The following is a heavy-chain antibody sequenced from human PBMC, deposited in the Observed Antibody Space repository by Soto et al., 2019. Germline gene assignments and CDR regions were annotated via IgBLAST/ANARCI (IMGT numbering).Heavy chain of an antibody. CDR1: GFTFSSYA. CDR3: AIEVVVTATFDY. Sequence: QVQLVESGGGVVQPGRSLRLSCAASGFTFSSYAMHWVRQAPGKGLEWVAVISYDGSNKYDADSVKGRFTISRDNSKNTLYLQMNSLRAEDTAVYYCAIEVVVTATFDYWGQGTLVTVSS. V-gene: IGHV3-30-3*01. J-gene: IGHJ4*02. CDR2: ISYDGSNK. D-gene: IGHD2-21*02.